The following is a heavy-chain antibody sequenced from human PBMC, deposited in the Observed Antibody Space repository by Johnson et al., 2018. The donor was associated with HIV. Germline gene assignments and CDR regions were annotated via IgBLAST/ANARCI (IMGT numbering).Heavy chain of an antibody. Sequence: VQLVESGGGVVQPGGSLRLSCAASGFLFSNVWMSWVRQAPVKGLEWVGRIKSKTDGGTTDYAAPVKGRFTISRDDSKNTLYLQMNSLRAEDTAVYYCAKDRFSGYAFSGAFDIWGQGTMVTVSS. CDR2: IKSKTDGGTT. CDR1: GFLFSNVW. CDR3: AKDRFSGYAFSGAFDI. J-gene: IGHJ3*02. D-gene: IGHD5-12*01. V-gene: IGHV3-15*01.